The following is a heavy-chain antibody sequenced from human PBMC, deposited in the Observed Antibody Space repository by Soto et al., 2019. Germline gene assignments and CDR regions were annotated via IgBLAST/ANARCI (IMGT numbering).Heavy chain of an antibody. J-gene: IGHJ6*03. V-gene: IGHV3-74*01. CDR1: GLNFNNYW. CDR3: ARGARGHSYMVV. Sequence: GGSLRLSCAASGLNFNNYWLHWVRKTPGKGLVWVSRIDGDGSTTNYADSVTGRFPISRDNAKNPVYLQMNSLRAEDTAVYDCARGARGHSYMVVWGKGTAVTVSS. CDR2: IDGDGSTT.